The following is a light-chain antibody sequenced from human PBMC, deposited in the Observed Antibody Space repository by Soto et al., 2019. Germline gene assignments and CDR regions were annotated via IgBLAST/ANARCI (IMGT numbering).Light chain of an antibody. CDR1: QGISSY. J-gene: IGKJ5*01. Sequence: DIQLTQSPCLLSASVGDRVTITCRASQGISSYLAWYQQKPGKAPKLLIYAASTLQSGVPSRFSGSGSGTEFTLTITSLQPEDFATYYCQQLNSYPITFGQGTRLEIK. CDR3: QQLNSYPIT. V-gene: IGKV1-9*01. CDR2: AAS.